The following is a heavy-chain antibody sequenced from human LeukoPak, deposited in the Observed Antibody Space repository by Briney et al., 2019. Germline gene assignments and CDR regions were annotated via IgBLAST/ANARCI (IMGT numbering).Heavy chain of an antibody. V-gene: IGHV3-64D*06. CDR1: GFTFSSYA. J-gene: IGHJ4*02. CDR3: VKAGYSYGGYYFDY. Sequence: GGSLRLSCSASGFTFSSYAMHWVRQAPGKGLEYVSAISSNGGSTYYADSVKGRFTISRDNSKNTLYLQISSLRAEDTAVYYCVKAGYSYGGYYFDYWGQGTLVTVSS. D-gene: IGHD5-18*01. CDR2: ISSNGGST.